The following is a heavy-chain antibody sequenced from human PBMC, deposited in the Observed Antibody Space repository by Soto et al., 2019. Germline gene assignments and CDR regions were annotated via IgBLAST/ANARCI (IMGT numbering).Heavy chain of an antibody. CDR2: ISSSSSYI. D-gene: IGHD2-21*01. Sequence: GGSLRLSCAASGFTFSSYSMNWVRQAPGKGLEWVSSISSSSSYIYYADSGKGRFTISRDNAKNSLYLQMNSLRAEDTAVYYCARGHIKQPPEGYYYYGMDVWGQGTTVTVSS. CDR3: ARGHIKQPPEGYYYYGMDV. J-gene: IGHJ6*02. CDR1: GFTFSSYS. V-gene: IGHV3-21*01.